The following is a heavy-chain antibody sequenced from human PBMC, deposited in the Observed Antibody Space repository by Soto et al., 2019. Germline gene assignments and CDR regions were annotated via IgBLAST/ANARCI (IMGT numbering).Heavy chain of an antibody. Sequence: GGSLRLSCAASGFTFSSYAMSWVRQAPGKGLEWVSAISGSGGSTYYADSVKGQFTISRDNSKNTLYLQMNSLRAEDTAVYYCATHPIVVVPAGTDQFDYWGQGTLVTVSS. CDR2: ISGSGGST. V-gene: IGHV3-23*01. CDR3: ATHPIVVVPAGTDQFDY. D-gene: IGHD2-2*01. J-gene: IGHJ4*02. CDR1: GFTFSSYA.